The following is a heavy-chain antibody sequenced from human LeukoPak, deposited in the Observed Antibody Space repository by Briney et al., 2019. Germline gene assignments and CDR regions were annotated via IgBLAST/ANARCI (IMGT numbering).Heavy chain of an antibody. CDR2: INPSGGAT. D-gene: IGHD6-6*01. J-gene: IGHJ4*02. CDR1: GYTFTRYY. Sequence: ASVKVSGKASGYTFTRYYMHWVRQAPGQGLECMGIINPSGGATSYAQKFQGRVTMTRATSTSTVYMELRSLRSEDTAVYYCARDQYSSSLRPDYWGQGTLVTVSS. V-gene: IGHV1-46*01. CDR3: ARDQYSSSLRPDY.